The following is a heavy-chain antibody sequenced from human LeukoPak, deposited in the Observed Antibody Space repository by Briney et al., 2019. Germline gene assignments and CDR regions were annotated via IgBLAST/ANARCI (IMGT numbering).Heavy chain of an antibody. Sequence: SETLSLTCTVSGGSISSSFWTWIRQPPGKGLEWIGYINSGTTNYNPSLKSRVTISVDTSKNQFSLKLSSVTAADTAVYYCARDGDSSGPDYYHHMDVWGKGTTVTISS. J-gene: IGHJ6*03. CDR1: GGSISSSF. CDR3: ARDGDSSGPDYYHHMDV. D-gene: IGHD6-19*01. V-gene: IGHV4-59*01. CDR2: INSGTT.